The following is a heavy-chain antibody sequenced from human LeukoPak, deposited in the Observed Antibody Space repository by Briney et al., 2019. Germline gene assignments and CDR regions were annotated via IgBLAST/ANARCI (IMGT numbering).Heavy chain of an antibody. CDR1: GFTFSSYA. D-gene: IGHD4-23*01. V-gene: IGHV3-23*01. Sequence: GGSLRLSCAASGFTFSSYAMSWVRQAPGKGLGWVSAISGSGGSTYYADSVKGRFTISRDNSKNTLYLQMNSLRAEDTAVYYCAKSDDYGGNQSDYWGQGTLVTVSS. CDR3: AKSDDYGGNQSDY. J-gene: IGHJ4*02. CDR2: ISGSGGST.